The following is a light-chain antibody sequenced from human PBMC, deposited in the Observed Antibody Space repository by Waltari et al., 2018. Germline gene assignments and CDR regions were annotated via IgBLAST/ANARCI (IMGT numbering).Light chain of an antibody. CDR3: SSYTSSSTLV. J-gene: IGLJ2*01. Sequence: QSALTQPASVSGSPGQSITISCTGTSSDVGGYNYVSWYQQHPGEAPKLMIYEVGNRPSGVSNRFSGSKSGNTASLTIYGLQAEDEADYYCSSYTSSSTLVFGGGTKLTVL. V-gene: IGLV2-14*01. CDR1: SSDVGGYNY. CDR2: EVG.